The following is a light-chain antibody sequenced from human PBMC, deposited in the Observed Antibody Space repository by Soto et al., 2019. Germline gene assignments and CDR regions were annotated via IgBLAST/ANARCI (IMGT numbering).Light chain of an antibody. CDR3: SSYATSPNALFV. J-gene: IGLJ1*01. Sequence: QSVLTQPASVSGSLGQSITISCTGSSRDVGGFNYVSWYQHQSGQAPNLIIYEVSNRPSGVSIRFSGSKSGSTAYLIISGLQAEDEADYYCSSYATSPNALFVFGAGTKFTVL. CDR2: EVS. V-gene: IGLV2-14*01. CDR1: SRDVGGFNY.